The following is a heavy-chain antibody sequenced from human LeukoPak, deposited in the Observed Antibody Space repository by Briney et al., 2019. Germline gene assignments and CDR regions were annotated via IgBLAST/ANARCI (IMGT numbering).Heavy chain of an antibody. CDR2: INPSGGST. Sequence: ASVTVSCKASGYSFTNFNIHWVRQAPGQGLEWMGIINPSGGSTNYAQKFQGRVTITSDTSASTVYMDLSSLRSEDMAIYYCARDKSSANWLDSWGQGTLVTVSS. J-gene: IGHJ5*01. V-gene: IGHV1-46*01. D-gene: IGHD3-10*01. CDR1: GYSFTNFN. CDR3: ARDKSSANWLDS.